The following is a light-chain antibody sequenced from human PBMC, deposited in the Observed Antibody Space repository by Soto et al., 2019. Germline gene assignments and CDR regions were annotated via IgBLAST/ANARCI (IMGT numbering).Light chain of an antibody. CDR3: QQYGISPPHT. CDR2: GAS. Sequence: EIVLTHSPGTLSLSPGERATLSCRASQSVSSSFIAWYQHKPGQAPSLLIYGASRRATGLPDRFSGSGSGTDFTLTISRLEPEDFAVYFCQQYGISPPHTLGQGTKVEIK. V-gene: IGKV3-20*01. CDR1: QSVSSSF. J-gene: IGKJ2*01.